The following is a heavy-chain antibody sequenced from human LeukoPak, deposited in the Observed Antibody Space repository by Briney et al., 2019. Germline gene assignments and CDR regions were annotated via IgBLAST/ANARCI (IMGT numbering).Heavy chain of an antibody. V-gene: IGHV3-30*18. D-gene: IGHD6-13*01. CDR1: GFTFSDYT. J-gene: IGHJ4*02. CDR2: ISTDGSNK. CDR3: AKTPYSSSWRPFEY. Sequence: GGSLRLSCAASGFTFSDYTMNWVRQAPGKGLEWVAAISTDGSNKYYADSAKGRFTIPRDNSKNTLYLHMDSLRAEDTAVYYCAKTPYSSSWRPFEYWGQGTLVTVSS.